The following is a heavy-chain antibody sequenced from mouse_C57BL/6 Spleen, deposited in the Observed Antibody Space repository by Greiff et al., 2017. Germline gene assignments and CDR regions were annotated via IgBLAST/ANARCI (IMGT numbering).Heavy chain of an antibody. V-gene: IGHV1-42*01. D-gene: IGHD1-1*01. J-gene: IGHJ2*01. CDR3: AIFITTVVANSDY. CDR1: GYSFTGYY. CDR2: INPSTGGT. Sequence: VQLQQSGPELVKPGASVQISCKASGYSFTGYYMNWVKQSPEKSLEWIGEINPSTGGTTYNQKFTGKDTLTVDKSSSTAYMQLKSLTTEDSAVYDCAIFITTVVANSDYWGQGTTLTVSS.